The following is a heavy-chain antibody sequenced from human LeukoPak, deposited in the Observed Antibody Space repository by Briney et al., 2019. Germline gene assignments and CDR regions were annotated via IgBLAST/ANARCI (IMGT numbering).Heavy chain of an antibody. V-gene: IGHV1-69*04. Sequence: GASVKVSCKASGDTFSSYGFNWVRQAPGQGPEWMGRIIPFLGITNYAQNLQGRVTITADQSTSTAYMELNSLISDDTAVYYCARGRTKTSFGGVFDVCDLWGQGTMVIVSS. CDR3: ARGRTKTSFGGVFDVCDL. J-gene: IGHJ3*01. CDR1: GDTFSSYG. CDR2: IIPFLGIT. D-gene: IGHD3-16*01.